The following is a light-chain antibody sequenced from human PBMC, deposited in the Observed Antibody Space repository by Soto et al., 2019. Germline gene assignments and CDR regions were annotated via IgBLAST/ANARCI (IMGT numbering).Light chain of an antibody. CDR3: CSYTSSTNYV. CDR2: EVS. V-gene: IGLV2-14*01. J-gene: IGLJ1*01. Sequence: QSVLTQPASVFGSPGQSITISCTGTSSDISIYNYVSWYQQHPGKAPKLIIYEVSNRPSGISNRFSGAKSGNTASLTISGLQVEDEADYYCCSYTSSTNYVFGAGTKVTVL. CDR1: SSDISIYNY.